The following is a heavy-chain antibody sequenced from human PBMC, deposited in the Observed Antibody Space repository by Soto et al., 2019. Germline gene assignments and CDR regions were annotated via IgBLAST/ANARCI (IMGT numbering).Heavy chain of an antibody. V-gene: IGHV3-30-3*01. Sequence: QVQLVESGGGVVQPGRSLRLSCAASGFTFSRYAMHWVREAPGKWLERVAVISYDGSNKYYADSVKGRVTISRDNSKNMLYLQMNRLGAEDAAEYCCAIVLIATMFRVDLYYCYYGMDVWGHGTTVTVPS. CDR1: GFTFSRYA. CDR3: AIVLIATMFRVDLYYCYYGMDV. J-gene: IGHJ6*01. CDR2: ISYDGSNK. D-gene: IGHD3-3*01.